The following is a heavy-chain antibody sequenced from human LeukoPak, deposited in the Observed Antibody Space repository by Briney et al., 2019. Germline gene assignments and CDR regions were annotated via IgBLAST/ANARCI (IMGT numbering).Heavy chain of an antibody. CDR2: IYNSGST. CDR3: ARGGIAARLMYGFQNWFAP. Sequence: SETLSLTCSVSGASISSGGFSLTWIRQHPGRGLEWIGYIYNSGSTYYSPSLQSRVTISVDTSKNQFSLNLRSVTAADTAVYYCARGGIAARLMYGFQNWFAPWGQGTLVTVSS. J-gene: IGHJ5*02. D-gene: IGHD6-6*01. CDR1: GASISSGGFS. V-gene: IGHV4-31*03.